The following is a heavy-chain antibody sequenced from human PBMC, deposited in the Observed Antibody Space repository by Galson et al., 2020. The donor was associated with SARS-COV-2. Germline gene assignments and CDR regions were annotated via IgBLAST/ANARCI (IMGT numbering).Heavy chain of an antibody. D-gene: IGHD2-2*01. CDR3: ARPRGCSSTSCYWKYGMDV. Sequence: SVKVSCKASGGTFRSYPISWVRQAPGQGLEWIGGIIPIFGTANYAQKFQGRVTITADKSTSTAYMELSSLRSEDTAVYYWARPRGCSSTSCYWKYGMDVWGQGTTVTVSS. CDR1: GGTFRSYP. J-gene: IGHJ6*02. V-gene: IGHV1-69*06. CDR2: IIPIFGTA.